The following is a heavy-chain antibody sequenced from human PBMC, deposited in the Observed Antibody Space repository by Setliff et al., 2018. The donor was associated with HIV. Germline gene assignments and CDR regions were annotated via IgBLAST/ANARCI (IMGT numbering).Heavy chain of an antibody. CDR2: ISRSSSSK. V-gene: IGHV3-48*01. Sequence: PGGSLRLSCAASGFTFSSYSMNWVRQAPGKGLEWVAYISRSSSSKYYADSVKGRFTISRDNAKNSLYLQLNSLRAEDTAVYYCAREIRAGDYPPYNYYFYMDVWGKGTTVTVSS. J-gene: IGHJ6*03. CDR1: GFTFSSYS. CDR3: AREIRAGDYPPYNYYFYMDV. D-gene: IGHD4-17*01.